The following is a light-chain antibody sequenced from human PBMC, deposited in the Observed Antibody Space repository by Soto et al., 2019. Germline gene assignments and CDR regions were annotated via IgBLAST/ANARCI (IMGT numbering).Light chain of an antibody. CDR2: DTS. CDR1: QSVSSSS. V-gene: IGKV3-20*01. Sequence: EIVLTQSPGTLSLSPGERATLSCRASQSVSSSSLSWYQQKPGQAPRPLIYDTSSRATDIPDRFSGSGSGTDFTLTISRLEPEDFPVYYCQHYGTSMWTFGQGTTVEIK. J-gene: IGKJ1*01. CDR3: QHYGTSMWT.